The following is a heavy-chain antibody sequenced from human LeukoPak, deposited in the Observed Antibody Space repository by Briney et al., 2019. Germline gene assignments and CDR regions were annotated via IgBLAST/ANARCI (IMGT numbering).Heavy chain of an antibody. CDR1: GDSLFSNSAG. Sequence: SQTLSLTCAISGDSLFSNSAGWNWIRQSPSRGLEWLGRTYYRSKWYNDYAVSVKSRITFNPDTSKNQFSLQLSSVTPEDTAVYYCTRGGGAIATWGQGTLVTVSS. J-gene: IGHJ5*02. CDR3: TRGGGAIAT. CDR2: TYYRSKWYN. V-gene: IGHV6-1*01. D-gene: IGHD3-16*01.